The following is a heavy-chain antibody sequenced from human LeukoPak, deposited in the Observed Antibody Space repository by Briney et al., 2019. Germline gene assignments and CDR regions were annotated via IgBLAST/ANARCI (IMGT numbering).Heavy chain of an antibody. CDR3: ARNAGSGSYYFNPLKYYSDY. CDR2: ISSNGGST. Sequence: PGGSLRLSCAASGFTFSSYAMSWVRQAPGKGLEWVSAISSNGGSTYYANSVKGRFTISRDNSKNTLYLQMGSLRAEDMAVYYCARNAGSGSYYFNPLKYYSDYWGQGTLVTVSS. CDR1: GFTFSSYA. V-gene: IGHV3-64*01. J-gene: IGHJ4*02. D-gene: IGHD3-10*01.